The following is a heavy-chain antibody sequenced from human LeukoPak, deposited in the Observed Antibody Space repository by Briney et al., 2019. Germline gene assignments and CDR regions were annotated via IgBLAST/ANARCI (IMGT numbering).Heavy chain of an antibody. D-gene: IGHD6-25*01. CDR3: ARDEIPSGT. Sequence: PGRTLRLSFAASGFIFNNYALSWVRQTPGKGLEWVSAISGSGRNTYYADSVKGRFTISRDNSRSTVDLQMNSLRVEDTGIYYCARDEIPSGTWGQGTMVTVSS. V-gene: IGHV3-23*01. CDR2: ISGSGRNT. CDR1: GFIFNNYA. J-gene: IGHJ3*01.